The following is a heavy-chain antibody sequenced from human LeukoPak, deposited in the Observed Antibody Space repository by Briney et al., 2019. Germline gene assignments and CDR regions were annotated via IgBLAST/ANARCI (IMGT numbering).Heavy chain of an antibody. V-gene: IGHV1-69*13. J-gene: IGHJ3*02. CDR2: IIPIFGTA. Sequence: ASVKVSCKASGGTFSSYAISWVRQAPGQGLEWMGGIIPIFGTANYAQKFQGRVTITADESTSTAYMELRSLRSDDTAVYYWASERPIDLLPGYCSGGSCLDAFDIWGHGTMVTVSS. CDR3: ASERPIDLLPGYCSGGSCLDAFDI. CDR1: GGTFSSYA. D-gene: IGHD2-15*01.